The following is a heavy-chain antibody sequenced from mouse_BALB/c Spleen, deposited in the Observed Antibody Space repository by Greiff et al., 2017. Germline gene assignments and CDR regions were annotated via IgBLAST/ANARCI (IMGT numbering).Heavy chain of an antibody. V-gene: IGHV5-9*04. J-gene: IGHJ2*01. CDR3: ARGGYGSSFFDY. CDR2: ISSGSSTI. CDR1: GFTFSSYT. D-gene: IGHD1-1*01. Sequence: EVKLVESGGGLVKPGGSLKLSCAASGFTFSSYTMSWVRQTPEKRLEWVATISSGSSTIYYADTVKGRFTISRDNPKNTLFLQMTSLRSEDTAMYYCARGGYGSSFFDYWGQGTTLTVSS.